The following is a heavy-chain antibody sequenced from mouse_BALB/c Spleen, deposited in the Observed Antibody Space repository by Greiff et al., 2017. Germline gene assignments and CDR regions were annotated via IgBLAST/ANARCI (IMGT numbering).Heavy chain of an antibody. D-gene: IGHD2-3*01. CDR2: IWSGGST. J-gene: IGHJ4*01. V-gene: IGHV2-4-1*01. CDR3: ARMGGYYGRYAMDY. CDR1: GFSLTSYG. Sequence: VQLQESGPGLVQPSQSLSITCTVSGFSLTSYGVHWVRQSPGKGLEWLGVIWSGGSTDYNAAFISRLSISKDNSKSQVFFKMNSLQADDTAIYYCARMGGYYGRYAMDYWGQGTSVTVSS.